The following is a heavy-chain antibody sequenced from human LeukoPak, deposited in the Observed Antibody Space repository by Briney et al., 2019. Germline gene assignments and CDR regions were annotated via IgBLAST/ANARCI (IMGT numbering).Heavy chain of an antibody. CDR3: ARRGLVPAFDI. CDR1: GFTFSSYW. D-gene: IGHD3-3*02. V-gene: IGHV3-74*01. CDR2: INGDGSST. J-gene: IGHJ4*02. Sequence: GGSLRLSCAASGFTFSSYWMHWVRQAPGKGLVWVSRINGDGSSTTYADAVKGRFTISRDNAKNTLYLQMSSLRAEDTAVYYCARRGLVPAFDIWGQGTPVTVSA.